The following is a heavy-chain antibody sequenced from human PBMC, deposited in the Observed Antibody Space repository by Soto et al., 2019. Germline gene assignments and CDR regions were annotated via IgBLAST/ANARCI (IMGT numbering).Heavy chain of an antibody. J-gene: IGHJ3*02. D-gene: IGHD2-15*01. V-gene: IGHV3-7*01. CDR1: GFTFNSYW. Sequence: EVQMVESGGGLVQPGGSLRLSCTASGFTFNSYWMTWVSRTPGKGLEWVANIKEDGSQRYYVDSVKGRLTISRDNAKNSVYQQMSSLRAEDTAVYYCARAVVVDRCDVGAIDMWGQGTMVTVSS. CDR2: IKEDGSQR. CDR3: ARAVVVDRCDVGAIDM.